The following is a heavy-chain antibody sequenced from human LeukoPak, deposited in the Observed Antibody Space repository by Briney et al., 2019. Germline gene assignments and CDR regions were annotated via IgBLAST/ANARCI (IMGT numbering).Heavy chain of an antibody. CDR2: ISAYNGNT. CDR3: ARFRFVDTAMVTPKYYSDY. J-gene: IGHJ4*02. D-gene: IGHD5-18*01. V-gene: IGHV1-18*01. Sequence: ASVKVSCKASGYTFTSYGISWVRQAPGQGLEWMGWISAYNGNTNYAQKLQGRVTMTTDTSTSTAYMELRSLRSDDTAVYYCARFRFVDTAMVTPKYYSDYWGQGTLVTVSS. CDR1: GYTFTSYG.